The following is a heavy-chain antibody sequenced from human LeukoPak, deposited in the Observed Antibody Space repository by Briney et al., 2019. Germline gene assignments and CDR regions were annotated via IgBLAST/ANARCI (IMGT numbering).Heavy chain of an antibody. CDR1: GFTFSSYR. Sequence: PGGSLRLSCAASGFTFSSYRMNWVRQAPGKGLEWVSSISSGTSYIYSADSVKGRFTISRDNAKNSLYLQMNSLRAEDTAVYYCAGGEDSGYESDAAINIWGQGTMVTVSS. CDR3: AGGEDSGYESDAAINI. D-gene: IGHD5-12*01. J-gene: IGHJ3*02. V-gene: IGHV3-21*06. CDR2: ISSGTSYI.